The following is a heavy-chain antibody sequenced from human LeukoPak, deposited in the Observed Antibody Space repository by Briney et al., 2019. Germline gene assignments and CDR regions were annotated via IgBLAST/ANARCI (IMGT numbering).Heavy chain of an antibody. CDR1: GFTFSSYW. Sequence: GGSLRLSCAASGFTFSSYWMHWFRQAPGKGLVWVSRIKSDGSTTNYADSVKGRFTISRDNAKNTLYLQMDSLRAEDTAVYYCACSSYGLARLDNWRQGTQVTVST. D-gene: IGHD4-17*01. J-gene: IGHJ4*02. CDR2: IKSDGSTT. CDR3: ACSSYGLARLDN. V-gene: IGHV3-74*01.